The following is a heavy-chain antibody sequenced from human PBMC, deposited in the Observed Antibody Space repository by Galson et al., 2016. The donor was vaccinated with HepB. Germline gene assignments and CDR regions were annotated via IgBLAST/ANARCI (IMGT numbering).Heavy chain of an antibody. CDR3: ARGSGYTSAWYPGGIRY. J-gene: IGHJ4*02. CDR2: ISGGSSHM. D-gene: IGHD6-19*01. V-gene: IGHV3-21*01. CDR1: AFTFSSYT. Sequence: CAASAFTFSSYTMTWVRQAPGKGLEWLSSISGGSSHMFYADSVKGRFTISRDNTKNSLYLQMDSLRAEDTAIYYCARGSGYTSAWYPGGIRYWGQGTLVTVSS.